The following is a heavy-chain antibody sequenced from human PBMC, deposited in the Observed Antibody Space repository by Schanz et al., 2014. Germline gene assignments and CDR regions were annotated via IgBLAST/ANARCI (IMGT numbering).Heavy chain of an antibody. J-gene: IGHJ6*02. CDR1: GYTFPSYG. V-gene: IGHV7-4-1*02. Sequence: QVQLVQSGADVKKPGASVKVSCKASGYTFPSYGISWVRQAPGQGLEWMGWINPTTGNPGYAQGFTGRFVFSFDTSVSTAYLQISGLKAEDTAVYYCARARYGLDVWGQGTTVTVSS. CDR2: INPTTGNP. CDR3: ARARYGLDV.